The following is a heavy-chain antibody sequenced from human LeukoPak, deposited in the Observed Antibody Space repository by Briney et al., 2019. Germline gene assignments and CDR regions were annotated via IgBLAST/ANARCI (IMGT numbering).Heavy chain of an antibody. CDR2: ISDSGAM. V-gene: IGHV3-48*01. J-gene: IGHJ4*02. Sequence: GGSLRLSCAASGFTFSTYSMKWVRQAPGKGLEWVSYISDSGAMYYADSVRGRFTISRGNAQNSLFLQMNSLRAEDTAVYYCARDGGYRGYDADCWGQGTLVTVSS. D-gene: IGHD5-12*01. CDR1: GFTFSTYS. CDR3: ARDGGYRGYDADC.